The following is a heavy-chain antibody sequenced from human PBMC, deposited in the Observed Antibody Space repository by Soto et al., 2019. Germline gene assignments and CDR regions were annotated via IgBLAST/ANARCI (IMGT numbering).Heavy chain of an antibody. J-gene: IGHJ4*02. D-gene: IGHD1-7*01. CDR2: ISAYNGNT. Sequence: QVQLVQSGAEVKKPGASVKVSCKASGYTFTSYGISWVRQAPGQGLEWMGWISAYNGNTNYAQKLQGRVTMTTDTPRSPAYMEVTGLGSDDTSVYYGAREAGGSDELDYWGQGTLVTVSS. CDR3: AREAGGSDELDY. V-gene: IGHV1-18*01. CDR1: GYTFTSYG.